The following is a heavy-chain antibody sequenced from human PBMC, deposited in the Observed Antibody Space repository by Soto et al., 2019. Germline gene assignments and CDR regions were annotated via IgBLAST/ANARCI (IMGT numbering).Heavy chain of an antibody. J-gene: IGHJ6*02. D-gene: IGHD2-2*01. CDR2: ISAYNGNT. Sequence: QVQLVQSGAEVKKPGAAVTVSCKASGYTFTSYGISWVRQAPGQGLEWMGWISAYNGNTNYAQKLQGRVTMTTDTSTSTAYMELRSLRSDDTAVYYCARAVVPAAIAYYYGMDVWGQGTTVTVSS. CDR3: ARAVVPAAIAYYYGMDV. CDR1: GYTFTSYG. V-gene: IGHV1-18*04.